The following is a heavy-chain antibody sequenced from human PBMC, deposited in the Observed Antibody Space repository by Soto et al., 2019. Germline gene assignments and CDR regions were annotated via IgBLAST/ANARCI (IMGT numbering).Heavy chain of an antibody. Sequence: GGSLRLSCAASGFTVSSNYMSWVRQAPGKGLEWVSVIYSGGSTYYADSVKGRFTISRHNSKNTLYLQMNSLRAEDTAVYYCARVQAGVARPFYYYYYMDVWGKGTTVTSP. J-gene: IGHJ6*03. D-gene: IGHD6-6*01. CDR3: ARVQAGVARPFYYYYYMDV. V-gene: IGHV3-53*04. CDR1: GFTVSSNY. CDR2: IYSGGST.